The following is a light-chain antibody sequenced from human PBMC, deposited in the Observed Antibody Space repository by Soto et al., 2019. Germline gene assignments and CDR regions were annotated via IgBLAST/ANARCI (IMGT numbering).Light chain of an antibody. CDR2: DVS. Sequence: QSVLTQPASVSGSPGQSITISCTGTSSDIGGYKYVSWYQQKPDKAPKLMIYDVSYRPPGVPDRFSGSKSGTSASLAISGLRSDDEADYFCATWDDSLNGFYVFGTGTKVTVL. CDR3: ATWDDSLNGFYV. J-gene: IGLJ1*01. CDR1: SSDIGGYKY. V-gene: IGLV2-14*01.